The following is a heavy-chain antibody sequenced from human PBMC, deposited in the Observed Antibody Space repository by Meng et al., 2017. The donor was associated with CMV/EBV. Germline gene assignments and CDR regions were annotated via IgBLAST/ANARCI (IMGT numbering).Heavy chain of an antibody. CDR1: GGSISSSSYY. V-gene: IGHV4-39*07. D-gene: IGHD2-15*01. CDR2: IYYSGST. J-gene: IGHJ6*02. CDR3: ARDAISGGYCSGGSCSYYYYGMDV. Sequence: GSLRLSCTVSGGSISSSSYYWGWLRQPPGKGLEWIGSIYYSGSTYYNPSLKSRVTISVDTSKNQFSLKLSSVTAANTAVYYCARDAISGGYCSGGSCSYYYYGMDVWGQGTTVTVSS.